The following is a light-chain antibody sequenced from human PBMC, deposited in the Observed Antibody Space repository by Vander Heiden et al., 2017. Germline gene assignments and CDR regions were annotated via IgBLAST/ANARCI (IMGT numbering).Light chain of an antibody. Sequence: EIVMTQSPATLSVSPGERATLSCRASQSVSSNLAWYQQKPGQAPRLLIYGASTRATDIPARFSGSGSGTEFTLTISSLQSEDFAVYFCQQDNDWPGTFGQGTKVEIK. CDR3: QQDNDWPGT. J-gene: IGKJ1*01. CDR2: GAS. V-gene: IGKV3-15*01. CDR1: QSVSSN.